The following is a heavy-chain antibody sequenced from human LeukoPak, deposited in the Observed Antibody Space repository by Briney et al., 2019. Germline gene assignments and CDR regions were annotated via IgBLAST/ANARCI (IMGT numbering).Heavy chain of an antibody. V-gene: IGHV3-21*01. D-gene: IGHD3-10*01. CDR3: ARGGKFTYYYGSGSEYYFDY. CDR2: ISSSSSYI. J-gene: IGHJ4*02. CDR1: GFTFSSYS. Sequence: GGSLRLSCAASGFTFSSYSMNWVRQAPGKGLEWVSSISSSSSYIYYADSAKGRFTISRDNAKNSLYLQMNSLRAEDTAVYYCARGGKFTYYYGSGSEYYFDYWGQGTLVTVSS.